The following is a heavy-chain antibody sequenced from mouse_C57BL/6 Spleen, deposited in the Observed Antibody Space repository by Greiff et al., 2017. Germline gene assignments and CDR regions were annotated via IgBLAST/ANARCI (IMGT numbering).Heavy chain of an antibody. D-gene: IGHD2-3*01. CDR2: IDPSDSYT. J-gene: IGHJ3*01. CDR1: GYTFTSYW. CDR3: ARGGYDGYSAWFAY. Sequence: VQLQQPGAELVMPGASVKLSCKASGYTFTSYWMHWVKQRPGQGLEWIGEIDPSDSYTNYNQKFKGKSTLTVDKSSSTAYMQLSSLTSEDSAVYYCARGGYDGYSAWFAYWGQGTLVTVSA. V-gene: IGHV1-69*01.